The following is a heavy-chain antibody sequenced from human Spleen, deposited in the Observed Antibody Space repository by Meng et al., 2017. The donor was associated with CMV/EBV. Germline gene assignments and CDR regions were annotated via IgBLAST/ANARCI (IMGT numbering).Heavy chain of an antibody. J-gene: IGHJ3*02. CDR2: INPSGGST. CDR1: GYTFTNFY. Sequence: ASVKVACKASGYTFTNFYMHWVRQAPGQGLEWMGIINPSGGSTTYAQKFQGRVTMTRDTSTSTAYMELRSLRSDDTAVYYCARAPFLWELPTDAFDIWGQGTMVTVSS. CDR3: ARAPFLWELPTDAFDI. D-gene: IGHD1-26*01. V-gene: IGHV1-46*01.